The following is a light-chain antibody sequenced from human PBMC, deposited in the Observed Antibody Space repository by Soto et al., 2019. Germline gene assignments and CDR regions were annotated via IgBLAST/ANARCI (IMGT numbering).Light chain of an antibody. J-gene: IGKJ1*01. CDR2: GAS. Sequence: EIVLTQSPGTLSLSPGERATLSCRASQSVSSNYLAWYQQKRGQAPRLLIYGASSRATGIPTKFSGSGSRTDFTLTISRLEPEDFSVYYCQQYDTSPRTFGKGTKVEI. CDR3: QQYDTSPRT. CDR1: QSVSSNY. V-gene: IGKV3-20*01.